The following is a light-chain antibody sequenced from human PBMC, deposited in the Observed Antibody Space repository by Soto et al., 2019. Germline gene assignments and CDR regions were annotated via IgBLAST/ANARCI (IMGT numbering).Light chain of an antibody. V-gene: IGLV2-14*01. CDR3: SSCTSSSTLEV. CDR1: SSDVGGYNY. CDR2: DVT. J-gene: IGLJ2*01. Sequence: QSALTQPASVSGSPGQSITISCTGTSSDVGGYNYVSWYQQHPGKAPKLMIFDVTYRPSGVSNRFSGSKSGNTASLTISGLQPEDEADYYCSSCTSSSTLEVFGGGTKLTVL.